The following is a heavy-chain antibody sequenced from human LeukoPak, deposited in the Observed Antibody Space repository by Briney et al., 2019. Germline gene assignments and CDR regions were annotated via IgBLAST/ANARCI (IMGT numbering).Heavy chain of an antibody. V-gene: IGHV4-59*08. CDR3: ARYQHPAFFEY. CDR1: GGSISSYY. D-gene: IGHD2-2*01. CDR2: IYYSGST. J-gene: IGHJ4*02. Sequence: SETLSLTCTVSGGSISSYYWSWIRQPPGKGLEWIGYIYYSGSTNYNPSLKSRVTISVDTSKNQFSLKLNSVTAADTAVYYCARYQHPAFFEYWGQGALVTVSS.